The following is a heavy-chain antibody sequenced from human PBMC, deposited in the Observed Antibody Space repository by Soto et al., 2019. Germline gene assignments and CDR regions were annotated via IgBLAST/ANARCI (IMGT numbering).Heavy chain of an antibody. CDR3: ASEEDGSGSYYTFDY. D-gene: IGHD3-10*01. Sequence: QVQLVQSGAEVKKPGSSVKVSCKASGGTFSSYTISWVRQAPGQGLEWMGRIIPILGIANYAQKFQGRVTINADKSTSTAYMELSSLRSEDTAVYYCASEEDGSGSYYTFDYWGQGTLVTVSS. V-gene: IGHV1-69*02. CDR2: IIPILGIA. J-gene: IGHJ4*02. CDR1: GGTFSSYT.